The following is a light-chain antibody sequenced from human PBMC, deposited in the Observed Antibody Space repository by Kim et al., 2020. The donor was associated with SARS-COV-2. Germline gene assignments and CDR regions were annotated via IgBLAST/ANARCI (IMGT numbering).Light chain of an antibody. CDR2: EVS. J-gene: IGLJ1*01. Sequence: QSVIISCTGTSSDVGGYNYDSWYQQHPGKAPKVMIYEVSKRPSGVPDRFSGSKSGNTASLTVSGLQAGDEADYYCTSYAGSNNLGVFGTGTKVTVL. CDR3: TSYAGSNNLGV. V-gene: IGLV2-8*01. CDR1: SSDVGGYNY.